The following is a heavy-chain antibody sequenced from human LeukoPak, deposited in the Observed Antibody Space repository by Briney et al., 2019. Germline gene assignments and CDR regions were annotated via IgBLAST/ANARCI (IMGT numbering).Heavy chain of an antibody. CDR3: AKDAERGFDYSNSLQK. D-gene: IGHD4-11*01. Sequence: GGSLRLSCAASTFTFSHYGMHWLRQAPGKGLEWVAVVFNDGSNQYYADSVKGRFTVSRDNSQNMLYLQMNSLRPEDTAVYYCAKDAERGFDYSNSLQKWGQGTLVTVSS. CDR2: VFNDGSNQ. V-gene: IGHV3-33*03. CDR1: TFTFSHYG. J-gene: IGHJ4*02.